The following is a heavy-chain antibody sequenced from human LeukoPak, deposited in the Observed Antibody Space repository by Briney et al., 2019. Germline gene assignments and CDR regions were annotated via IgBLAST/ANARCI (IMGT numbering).Heavy chain of an antibody. V-gene: IGHV4-34*01. J-gene: IGHJ5*02. CDR1: GGSFSGYY. D-gene: IGHD3-10*01. Sequence: SETLSLTCAVYGGSFSGYYWSWIRQPPGKGLEWIGEINHSGSTNYNPSLKSRVTISVDTSKNQFSLKLSSVTAADTAVYYCARGRNYYGSGSYFRRNWFDPWGQGTPVTVSS. CDR2: INHSGST. CDR3: ARGRNYYGSGSYFRRNWFDP.